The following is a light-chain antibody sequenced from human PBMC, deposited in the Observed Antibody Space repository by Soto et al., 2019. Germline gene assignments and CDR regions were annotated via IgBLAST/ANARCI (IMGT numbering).Light chain of an antibody. V-gene: IGKV3-11*01. Sequence: EIVLTQSPATLSLSPGERATLSCRASQSVSSYLAWYQQKPGQAPRLLIYDASNRATGIPARFSGSGSGTDFTLTISSLEPDNVAVYYCQQRSNWLTFGGGTKVEIK. CDR2: DAS. CDR3: QQRSNWLT. J-gene: IGKJ4*01. CDR1: QSVSSY.